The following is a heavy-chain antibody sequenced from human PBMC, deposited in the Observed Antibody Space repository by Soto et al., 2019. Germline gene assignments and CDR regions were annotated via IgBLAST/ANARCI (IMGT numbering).Heavy chain of an antibody. D-gene: IGHD6-13*01. CDR2: ISYDGSNK. CDR3: ARDTSSRWETLDY. Sequence: QVQLVESGGGVVQPGRSLRLSCAASGFTFSSYAMHWVRQAPGKGLEWVAVISYDGSNKYYADSVKGRFTISRDNSKNTLYLQMNSLRAEDTAVYYCARDTSSRWETLDYWGQGTLVTVSS. CDR1: GFTFSSYA. J-gene: IGHJ4*02. V-gene: IGHV3-30-3*01.